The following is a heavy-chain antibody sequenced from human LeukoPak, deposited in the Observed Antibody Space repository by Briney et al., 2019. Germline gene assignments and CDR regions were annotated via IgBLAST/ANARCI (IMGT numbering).Heavy chain of an antibody. CDR2: ISGDGVAT. D-gene: IGHD1-1*01. CDR1: GFTFSRNA. J-gene: IGHJ4*02. V-gene: IGHV3-23*01. CDR3: ANTGTLSPNDY. Sequence: GGSLRLSCAGSGFTFSRNAMNWVRQAPGKGLEWVAAISGDGVATYYADSAKGRFNISRDNSKNTLFLQMNSLRTEDTAIYYCANTGTLSPNDYWGQGTLVTVSS.